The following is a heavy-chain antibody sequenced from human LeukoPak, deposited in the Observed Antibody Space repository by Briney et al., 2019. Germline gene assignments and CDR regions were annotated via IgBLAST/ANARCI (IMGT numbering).Heavy chain of an antibody. J-gene: IGHJ4*02. V-gene: IGHV3-21*01. Sequence: GGSLRLSCAASGFTFTNYNFNWVRQAPGKGLEWVSFISPNSAYISYADSVKGRFTISRDNGKNSLYLQMNSLRAEDTAVYFCARRQLAVAGGLDSWGQGTLVTVS. CDR1: GFTFTNYN. D-gene: IGHD6-19*01. CDR3: ARRQLAVAGGLDS. CDR2: ISPNSAYI.